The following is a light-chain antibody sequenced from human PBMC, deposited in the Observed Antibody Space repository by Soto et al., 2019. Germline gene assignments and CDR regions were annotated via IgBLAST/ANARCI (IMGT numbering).Light chain of an antibody. J-gene: IGKJ2*01. CDR1: QSVSSTY. V-gene: IGKV3-20*01. Sequence: EIVVTQSPGTLYLSPGERATLSCRASQSVSSTYIAWYQQNPGQAPRLLIYGASSRATAIPDRFSGSGSGTDFTLTISRLEPEDFAVYFCHQYGRSPPFTFDHVTKVDIK. CDR2: GAS. CDR3: HQYGRSPPFT.